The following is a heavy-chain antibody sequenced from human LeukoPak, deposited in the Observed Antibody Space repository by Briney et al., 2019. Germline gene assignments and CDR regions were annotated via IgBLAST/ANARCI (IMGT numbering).Heavy chain of an antibody. D-gene: IGHD1-1*01. CDR1: GFTFSSYS. CDR2: ISSSSSYI. J-gene: IGHJ6*02. CDR3: ARESTTPRLMLYYYYGMDV. V-gene: IGHV3-21*01. Sequence: GGSLRLSCAASGFTFSSYSMNWVRQAPGKGLEWVSSISSSSSYIYYADSVKGRFTISRDNAKNSLYLQMNSLRAEDTAVYYCARESTTPRLMLYYYYGMDVWGQGTTVTVSS.